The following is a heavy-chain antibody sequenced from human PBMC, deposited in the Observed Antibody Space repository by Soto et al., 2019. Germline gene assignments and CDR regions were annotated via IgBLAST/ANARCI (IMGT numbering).Heavy chain of an antibody. Sequence: EVQLLESGGGLVLPGGSLRLSCAASGLTFSSYAMNWVRQAPGKGLEWVSSISSSGISTYYADSVKGRFTISRDNSKNTLFLQMDSLRAEDSALYYCVRRYSSSSYAFDYWGQGTLVTVSS. CDR3: VRRYSSSSYAFDY. V-gene: IGHV3-23*01. CDR2: ISSSGIST. CDR1: GLTFSSYA. D-gene: IGHD6-6*01. J-gene: IGHJ4*02.